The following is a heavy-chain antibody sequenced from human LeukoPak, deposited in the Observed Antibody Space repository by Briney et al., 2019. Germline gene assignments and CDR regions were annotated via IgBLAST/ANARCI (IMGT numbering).Heavy chain of an antibody. J-gene: IGHJ4*02. V-gene: IGHV3-23*01. CDR1: GFTFSIYA. CDR2: ISGSGGRT. Sequence: PGGSLRLSCAASGFTFSIYAMSWVRQAPGKGLEWVSAISGSGGRTYNADSVKGRFTISRDNSKNTLYLQMNSLRAEDTAVYYCAKVKDYYDSSGYYFYFDYWGQGTLVTVSS. D-gene: IGHD3-22*01. CDR3: AKVKDYYDSSGYYFYFDY.